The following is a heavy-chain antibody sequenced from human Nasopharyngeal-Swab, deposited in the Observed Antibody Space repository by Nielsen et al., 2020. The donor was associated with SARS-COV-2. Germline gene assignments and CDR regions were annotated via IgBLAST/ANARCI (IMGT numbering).Heavy chain of an antibody. Sequence: PGKGLERIGSIYYSGSTYYNPSLKSRVTISVDTSKNQFSLKLSSVTAADTAVYYCAREGRIIQLWSGGFDPWGQGTLVTVSS. CDR3: AREGRIIQLWSGGFDP. V-gene: IGHV4-39*07. J-gene: IGHJ5*02. D-gene: IGHD5-18*01. CDR2: IYYSGST.